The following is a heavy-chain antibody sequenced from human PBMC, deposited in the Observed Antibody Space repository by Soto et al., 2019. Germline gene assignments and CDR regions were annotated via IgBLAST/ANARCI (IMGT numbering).Heavy chain of an antibody. CDR1: GYSFTSYW. D-gene: IGHD3-10*01. CDR2: IYPGDSDT. CDR3: ARHRITMVRGGRSYGMDV. Sequence: PGESLKISCKGSGYSFTSYWIGWVRQMPGKGLEWTGIIYPGDSDTRYSPSFQGQVTISADKSISTAYLQWSSLKASDTAMYYCARHRITMVRGGRSYGMDVWGQGTTVTVSS. V-gene: IGHV5-51*01. J-gene: IGHJ6*02.